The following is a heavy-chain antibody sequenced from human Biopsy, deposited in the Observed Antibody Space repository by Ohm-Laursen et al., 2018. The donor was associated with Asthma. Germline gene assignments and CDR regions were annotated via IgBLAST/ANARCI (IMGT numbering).Heavy chain of an antibody. V-gene: IGHV4-31*03. CDR2: IYYSGST. D-gene: IGHD3-9*01. CDR1: GGSISSGGYP. CDR3: ARVPHYDILTGFTLRYYYGMDV. J-gene: IGHJ6*02. Sequence: TLSLTCPVSGGSISSGGYPWSWIRQPPGKGLEWIGYIYYSGSTYYNPSLKSRVTISVDTSKNQFSLKLSSVTAADTAVYYCARVPHYDILTGFTLRYYYGMDVWGQGTTVTVSS.